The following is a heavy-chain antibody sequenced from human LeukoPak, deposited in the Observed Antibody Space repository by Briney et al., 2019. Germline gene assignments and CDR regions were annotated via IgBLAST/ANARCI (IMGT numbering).Heavy chain of an antibody. CDR1: GFTVSNNY. Sequence: PGGSLRLSCAASGFTVSNNYMSWVRQAPGKGLVLVSVIYSGGSTYYADSVKGRFTISRDNSKNTLYLQMNSLSTEDTAVYYCARAPGPYCSSTSCYSLDYWGQGTLVTVSS. CDR2: IYSGGST. J-gene: IGHJ4*02. CDR3: ARAPGPYCSSTSCYSLDY. D-gene: IGHD2-2*02. V-gene: IGHV3-66*02.